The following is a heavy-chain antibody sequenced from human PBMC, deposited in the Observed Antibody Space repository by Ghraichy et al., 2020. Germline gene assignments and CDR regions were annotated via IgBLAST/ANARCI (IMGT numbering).Heavy chain of an antibody. CDR1: GGSISSHSHY. CDR3: ARVVVRPYFDL. CDR2: IYYGGSS. D-gene: IGHD2-8*01. Sequence: SETLSLTCSVSGGSISSHSHYWGWIRQPPGKGLEWIGSIYYGGSSYYNPSLKSRVTLSVDTSKNQFSLKLSSVTAADTAVYYCARVVVRPYFDLWGQGTPVTASS. V-gene: IGHV4-39*07. J-gene: IGHJ4*02.